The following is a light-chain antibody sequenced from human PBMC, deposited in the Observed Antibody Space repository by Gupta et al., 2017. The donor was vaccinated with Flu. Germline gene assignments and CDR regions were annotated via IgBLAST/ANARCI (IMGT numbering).Light chain of an antibody. CDR3: QQSYTTPLT. CDR2: VAS. V-gene: IGKV1-39*01. J-gene: IGKJ4*01. Sequence: PSSLSASVGDRVTITCRSSQGIGTYLNWYQAKPGKAPKFLMSVASTLQRGVPSRFSGSGSGTDFTLTISNVQPEDFATYYCQQSYTTPLTFGGGTQL. CDR1: QGIGTY.